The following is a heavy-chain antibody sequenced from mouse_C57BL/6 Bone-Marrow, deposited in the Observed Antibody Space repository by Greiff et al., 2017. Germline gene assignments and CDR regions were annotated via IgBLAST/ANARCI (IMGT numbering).Heavy chain of an antibody. J-gene: IGHJ1*03. V-gene: IGHV3-6*01. CDR1: GYSITSGYY. CDR2: ISYDGSN. CDR3: ARGVLLRYWYFDV. Sequence: EVQLQQSGPGLVKPSQSLSLTCSVTGYSITSGYYWNWIRQFPGNKLEWMGYISYDGSNNYNPSLKNRISITRDTSKNQFFLKLNSVTTEDTATYYCARGVLLRYWYFDVWGTGTTVTVSS. D-gene: IGHD1-1*01.